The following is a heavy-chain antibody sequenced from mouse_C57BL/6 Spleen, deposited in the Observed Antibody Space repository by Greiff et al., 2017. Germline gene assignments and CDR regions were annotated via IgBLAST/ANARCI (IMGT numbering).Heavy chain of an antibody. D-gene: IGHD1-1*02. V-gene: IGHV1-64*01. J-gene: IGHJ1*03. CDR2: IHPNSGST. CDR3: ARDYGRYFDV. Sequence: QVQLQQPGAELVKPGASVKLSCKASGYTFTSYWMHWVKQRPGQGLEWIGMIHPNSGSTNDNEKFKSKATLTVDKSSSTAYLQLSSLTSEESAVYYCARDYGRYFDVWGTGTTVTVSS. CDR1: GYTFTSYW.